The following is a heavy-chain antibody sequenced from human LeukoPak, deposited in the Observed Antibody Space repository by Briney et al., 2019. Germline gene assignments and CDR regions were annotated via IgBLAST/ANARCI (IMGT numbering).Heavy chain of an antibody. V-gene: IGHV4-38-2*02. CDR2: IYHSGST. CDR1: GYSISSGYY. J-gene: IGHJ3*02. Sequence: SSETLSLTCTVSGYSISSGYYWGWIRQPPGKGLEWIGSIYHSGSTYYNPSLKSRVTISVDTSKNQFPLKLSSVTAADTAVYYCAREVLYDAFDIWGQGTMVTVSS. CDR3: AREVLYDAFDI.